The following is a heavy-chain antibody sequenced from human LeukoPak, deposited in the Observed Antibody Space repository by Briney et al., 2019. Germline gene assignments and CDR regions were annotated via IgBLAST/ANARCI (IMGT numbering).Heavy chain of an antibody. Sequence: ASVKVSCKASGYTFTGYYMHWVRQAPGQGLEWMGWINPNSGGTNYAQKFQGRVTMTRDTSISTAYTELSRLRSDDTAVYYCARDLTIGWLQLLGIDYWGQGTLVTVSS. CDR1: GYTFTGYY. J-gene: IGHJ4*02. V-gene: IGHV1-2*02. CDR3: ARDLTIGWLQLLGIDY. D-gene: IGHD5-24*01. CDR2: INPNSGGT.